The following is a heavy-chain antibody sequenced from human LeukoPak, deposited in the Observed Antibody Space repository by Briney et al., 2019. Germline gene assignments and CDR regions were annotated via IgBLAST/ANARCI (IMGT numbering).Heavy chain of an antibody. V-gene: IGHV3-33*01. CDR3: AREGDEFRGYLDV. Sequence: GGSLRLSCATSGFTFSRLWMHWVRQAPGKGLEWVAVIHNDGTMGQYADSVKGRFTISKDFSRNTLHLQMHRLRDDDTAVYYCAREGDEFRGYLDVWGKGTTVTVSS. CDR1: GFTFSRLW. J-gene: IGHJ6*04. D-gene: IGHD5-12*01. CDR2: IHNDGTMG.